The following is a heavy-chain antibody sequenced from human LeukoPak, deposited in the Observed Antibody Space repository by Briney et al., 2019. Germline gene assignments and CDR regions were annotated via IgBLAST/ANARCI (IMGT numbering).Heavy chain of an antibody. CDR1: GGSISSSSYY. Sequence: SETLSLTCTVSGGSISSSSYYWGWIRQPPGKGLEWIGSIYYSGSTYYNPSLKSRVTISVDTSKNQFSLKLSSVTAADTAVYYCARRHMVRGDYFDYWGQGTLVTVSS. J-gene: IGHJ4*02. CDR3: ARRHMVRGDYFDY. CDR2: IYYSGST. V-gene: IGHV4-39*07. D-gene: IGHD3-10*01.